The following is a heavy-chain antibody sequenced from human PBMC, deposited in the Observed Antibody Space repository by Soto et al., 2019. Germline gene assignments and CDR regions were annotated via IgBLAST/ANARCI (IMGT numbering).Heavy chain of an antibody. CDR3: TTDLSIDTSRY. Sequence: QMQLVQSGPEVKKPGTSVMVSCKTSGFTFTRSAVQWVRQARGQRLEWMGWIVVGGGNTEYAQKFQDRVTITRDLATSTASTDLRSLTSDDTAVYCCTTDLSIDTSRYWGEGTLVTAAS. D-gene: IGHD1-26*01. CDR1: GFTFTRSA. CDR2: IVVGGGNT. V-gene: IGHV1-58*01. J-gene: IGHJ4*02.